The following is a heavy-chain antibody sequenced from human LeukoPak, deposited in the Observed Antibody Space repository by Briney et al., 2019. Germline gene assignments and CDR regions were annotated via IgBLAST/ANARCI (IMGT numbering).Heavy chain of an antibody. J-gene: IGHJ4*02. CDR2: INPNSGGT. V-gene: IGHV1-2*02. Sequence: ASVKVSCKASGYTFTGYYMHWVRQAPGQGLEWMGWINPNSGGTNYAQKFQGRVTMTRDTSISTAYMELSRLRSDDTAVYYCARALSDYYDSSGYPIDYWGQGTLVTVSS. CDR3: ARALSDYYDSSGYPIDY. CDR1: GYTFTGYY. D-gene: IGHD3-22*01.